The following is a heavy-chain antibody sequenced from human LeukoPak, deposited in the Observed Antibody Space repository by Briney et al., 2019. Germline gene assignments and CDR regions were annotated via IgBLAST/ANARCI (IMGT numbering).Heavy chain of an antibody. V-gene: IGHV4-30-4*01. CDR3: ARAVGGYGSGSYSKNPDAFDI. CDR1: GGSMSSGDYY. D-gene: IGHD3-10*01. CDR2: IYYSGST. J-gene: IGHJ3*02. Sequence: PSETLSLTCTVSGGSMSSGDYYWSWIRQPPGKGLERIGYIYYSGSTYYNPSLKSRVTISVDTSKNQFSLKLSSVTAADTAVYYCARAVGGYGSGSYSKNPDAFDIWGQGTMVTVSS.